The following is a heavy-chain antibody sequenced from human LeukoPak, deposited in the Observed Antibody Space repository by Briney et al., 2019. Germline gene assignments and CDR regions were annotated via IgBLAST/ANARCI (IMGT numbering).Heavy chain of an antibody. V-gene: IGHV1-46*01. CDR2: INPSAGST. Sequence: GASVKVSCKASGYTFTNYYLHWVRQVPGQGLEWMGIINPSAGSTTYAQKFQGRVTMTRDTSASTVYMQLSSLRSEDTAVYYCARVGAAVVVLAISAFDVWGQGTMVTVSS. CDR3: ARVGAAVVVLAISAFDV. D-gene: IGHD2-21*01. CDR1: GYTFTNYY. J-gene: IGHJ3*01.